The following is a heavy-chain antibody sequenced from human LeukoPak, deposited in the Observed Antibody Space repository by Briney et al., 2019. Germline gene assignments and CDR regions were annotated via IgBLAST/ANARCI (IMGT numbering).Heavy chain of an antibody. Sequence: SGPTLVNPTQTLTLTCTFSGFSLSTSGAGVGWIRQPPGKALEWLALIYWDDDKRYSPSLKSRLTITKDTSTNQVVLTMTNMDPVDTATYYCARGRFGELYLDYWGQGTLVTVSS. CDR3: ARGRFGELYLDY. J-gene: IGHJ4*02. D-gene: IGHD3-10*01. CDR2: IYWDDDK. CDR1: GFSLSTSGAG. V-gene: IGHV2-5*02.